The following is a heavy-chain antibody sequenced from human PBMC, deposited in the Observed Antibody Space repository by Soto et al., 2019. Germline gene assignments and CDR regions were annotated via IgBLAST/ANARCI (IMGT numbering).Heavy chain of an antibody. CDR1: GYTFTSYG. Sequence: GASVKVSCKASGYTFTSYGISWVRQAPGQGLEWMGWISAYNGNTNYAQKLQGRVTMTTDTSTSTAYMELRSLRSDDTAVYYCARDGAETRQSIAAAGWYDYWGQGTLVTVSS. V-gene: IGHV1-18*01. J-gene: IGHJ4*02. CDR3: ARDGAETRQSIAAAGWYDY. D-gene: IGHD6-13*01. CDR2: ISAYNGNT.